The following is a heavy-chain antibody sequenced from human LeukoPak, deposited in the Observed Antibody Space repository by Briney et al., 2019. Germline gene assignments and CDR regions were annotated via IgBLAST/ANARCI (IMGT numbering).Heavy chain of an antibody. J-gene: IGHJ4*02. CDR1: GFIVSSNY. CDR3: ARDLRSSGSYSLDY. Sequence: PGGSLRLSCAASGFIVSSNYMSWVRQAPGKGLEWVSVIYRGGSTYYADSVKGRFTISRDNSKNTLDLQMNSLRAEDTAIYYCARDLRSSGSYSLDYWGQGTLVTVSS. V-gene: IGHV3-53*01. CDR2: IYRGGST. D-gene: IGHD1-26*01.